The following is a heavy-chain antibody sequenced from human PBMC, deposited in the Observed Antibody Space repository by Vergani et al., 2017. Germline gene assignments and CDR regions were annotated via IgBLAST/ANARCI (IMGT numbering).Heavy chain of an antibody. Sequence: QLQLQESGSGLVKPSQTLSLTCAVSGGSISSGGYSWSWIRQPPGKGLEWIGYIYHGGSTYYNPSLKSRVTISVARSKNQFSLKLSSVTAADTAVYYCASQKPDYYDSSGYHDAFDIWGQGTMVTVSS. CDR2: IYHGGST. CDR3: ASQKPDYYDSSGYHDAFDI. CDR1: GGSISSGGYS. D-gene: IGHD3-22*01. J-gene: IGHJ3*02. V-gene: IGHV4-30-2*01.